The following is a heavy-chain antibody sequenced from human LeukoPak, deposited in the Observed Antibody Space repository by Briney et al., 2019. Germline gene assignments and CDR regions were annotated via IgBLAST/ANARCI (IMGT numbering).Heavy chain of an antibody. J-gene: IGHJ4*02. CDR2: ISGSGDTT. Sequence: GGSLRLSCAASGFTFSTYAMSWVRQAPGKGLEWVSTISGSGDTTYYADSVKGRFTISRDNSKNTLYLQMNSLRAEDTAVYYCAKGGPRAPIDYWGQGTLVTVSS. CDR1: GFTFSTYA. CDR3: AKGGPRAPIDY. V-gene: IGHV3-23*01.